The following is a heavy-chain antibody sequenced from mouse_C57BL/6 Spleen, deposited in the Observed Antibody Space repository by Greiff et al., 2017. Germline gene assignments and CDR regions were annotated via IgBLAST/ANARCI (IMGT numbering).Heavy chain of an antibody. CDR1: GFNIKNTY. D-gene: IGHD2-4*01. CDR2: IDPANGNT. V-gene: IGHV14-3*01. Sequence: EVQLQESVAELVRPGASVKLSCTASGFNIKNTYMHWVKQRPEQGLEWIGRIDPANGNTKYAPKFQGKATITADTSSNTAYLQLSSLTSEDTAIYYCASMITTGYYAMDYWGQGTSVTVSS. J-gene: IGHJ4*01. CDR3: ASMITTGYYAMDY.